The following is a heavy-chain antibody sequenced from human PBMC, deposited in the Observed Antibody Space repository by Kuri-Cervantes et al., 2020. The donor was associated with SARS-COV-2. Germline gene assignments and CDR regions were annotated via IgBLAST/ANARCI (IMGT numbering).Heavy chain of an antibody. CDR1: GFTFSGHW. Sequence: GGSLRLSCAASGFTFSGHWIHWVRQAPGKGLVWVSRIYPNGSYTNNADSVTGRFNPSRDNSKNMLFLQMDILTAEDTAVYYCVRGGDHWNFDYWGQGTLVTRSS. D-gene: IGHD1-1*01. V-gene: IGHV3-74*01. CDR2: IYPNGSYT. J-gene: IGHJ4*02. CDR3: VRGGDHWNFDY.